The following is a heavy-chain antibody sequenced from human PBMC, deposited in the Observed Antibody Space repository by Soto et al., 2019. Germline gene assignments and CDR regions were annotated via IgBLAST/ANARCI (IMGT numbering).Heavy chain of an antibody. CDR1: GIIVKSNY. V-gene: IGHV3-53*04. J-gene: IGHJ5*01. D-gene: IGHD3-10*01. Sequence: EVQLVESGGGLVQPGGSLRLSCAASGIIVKSNYMNWVRQAPGKGLEWVSIIYSGGSTYYADSVKGRFTISRHDSKDTLHLQMSSLRSEDTATYYCARGVFGQPDSWGQGTLVIVSS. CDR3: ARGVFGQPDS. CDR2: IYSGGST.